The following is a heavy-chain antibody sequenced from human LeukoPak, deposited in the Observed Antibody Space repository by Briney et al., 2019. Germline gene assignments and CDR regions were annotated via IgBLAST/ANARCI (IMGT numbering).Heavy chain of an antibody. D-gene: IGHD5-12*01. CDR2: IYTSGST. Sequence: SETLSLTCTVSGGSISSGSYYWSWIRQPAGKGLEWIGRIYTSGSTNYNPSLKSRVTISVDTSKNQFSLKLNSVTAADTAVYYCARLPTITFFDYWGQGTLVTVSS. CDR3: ARLPTITFFDY. J-gene: IGHJ4*02. CDR1: GGSISSGSYY. V-gene: IGHV4-61*02.